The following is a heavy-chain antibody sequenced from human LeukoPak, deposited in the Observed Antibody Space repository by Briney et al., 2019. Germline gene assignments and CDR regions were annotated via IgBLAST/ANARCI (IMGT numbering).Heavy chain of an antibody. V-gene: IGHV1-18*01. J-gene: IGHJ6*03. CDR1: GYTFTSYG. CDR3: ARSESRSSSSWLGPLSYYYYYMDV. CDR2: ISAYNGNT. Sequence: ASVKVSCQASGYTFTSYGISWVRQAPGQGLEWMGWISAYNGNTNYAQKLQGRVTMTTDTSTSTAYMELRSLRSDDTAVYYCARSESRSSSSWLGPLSYYYYYMDVWGKGTTVTVSS. D-gene: IGHD6-6*01.